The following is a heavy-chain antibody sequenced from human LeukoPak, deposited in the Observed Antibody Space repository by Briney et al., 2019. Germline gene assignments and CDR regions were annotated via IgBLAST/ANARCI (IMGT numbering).Heavy chain of an antibody. CDR1: GFTFRSYG. CDR2: ISSSGSTI. CDR3: AELGITMIGGV. V-gene: IGHV3-48*04. D-gene: IGHD3-10*02. J-gene: IGHJ6*04. Sequence: GGSLRLSCAASGFTFRSYGMHWVRQAPGKGLEWVSYISSSGSTIYYADSVKGRFTISRDNAKNSLYLQMNSLRAEDTAVYYCAELGITMIGGVWGEGTTVTISS.